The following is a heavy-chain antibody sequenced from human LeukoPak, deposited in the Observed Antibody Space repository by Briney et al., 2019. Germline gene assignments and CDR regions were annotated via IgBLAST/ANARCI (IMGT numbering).Heavy chain of an antibody. CDR2: INPNSGGT. CDR1: GYTFTGYY. V-gene: IGHV1-2*02. D-gene: IGHD5-24*01. CDR3: ARGGRDGYTLYPFDY. Sequence: ASVKVSCKASGYTFTGYYMHWVRQAPGQGLEWMGWINPNSGGTNYAQDFHGRVTMTRDTSISTAYMELSRLRSDDTAVYYCARGGRDGYTLYPFDYWGQGTLVTVSS. J-gene: IGHJ4*02.